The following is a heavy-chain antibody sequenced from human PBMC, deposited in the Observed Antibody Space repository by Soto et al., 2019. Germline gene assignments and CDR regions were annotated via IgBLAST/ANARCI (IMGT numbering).Heavy chain of an antibody. CDR2: IIPIFGTA. CDR1: GGTFSSYA. CDR3: TLSIVGATVYGFDY. Sequence: QVQLVQSGAEVKKPGSSVKVSYKASGGTFSSYAISWVRQAPGQGLEWMGGIIPIFGTANYAQKFQGRVTITADKSTSTAYMELSSLRSEDTAVYYCTLSIVGATVYGFDYWGQGTLVTVSS. V-gene: IGHV1-69*06. J-gene: IGHJ4*02. D-gene: IGHD1-26*01.